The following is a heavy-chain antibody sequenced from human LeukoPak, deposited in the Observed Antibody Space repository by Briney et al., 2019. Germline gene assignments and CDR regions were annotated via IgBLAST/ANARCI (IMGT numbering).Heavy chain of an antibody. V-gene: IGHV3-66*01. CDR1: GFTVSSTY. J-gene: IGHJ4*02. Sequence: GGSLRLYCAASGFTVSSTYMSWVRQAPGKGLEWVSVIYSGGSTYYADSVKGRFTISRDNSKNTLYLQMNSLRAEDTAVYYCARDRGYWGQGTLVTVSS. CDR3: ARDRGY. CDR2: IYSGGST.